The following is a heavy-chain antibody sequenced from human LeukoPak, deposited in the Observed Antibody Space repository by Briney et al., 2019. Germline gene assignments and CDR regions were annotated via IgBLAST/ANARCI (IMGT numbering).Heavy chain of an antibody. J-gene: IGHJ4*02. Sequence: GGSLRLSCAASGFTVSSNYMSWVRQAPGKGLEWVSSISGSGDNRNYADSVKGRFTISRDNSKSTLYLEMNSLRAEDTAIYYCAKNPLVSGTIYFDSWGQGTLLTVSS. CDR1: GFTVSSNY. V-gene: IGHV3-23*01. CDR2: ISGSGDNR. CDR3: AKNPLVSGTIYFDS. D-gene: IGHD6-19*01.